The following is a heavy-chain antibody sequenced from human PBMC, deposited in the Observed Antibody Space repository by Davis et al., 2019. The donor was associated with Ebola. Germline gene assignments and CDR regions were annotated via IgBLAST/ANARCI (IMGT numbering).Heavy chain of an antibody. J-gene: IGHJ6*03. D-gene: IGHD2-2*01. CDR3: AKEVGAHYYYYYYMDV. CDR1: GFTFSSYA. Sequence: GESLKISCAASGFTFSSYAMSWVRQAPGKGLEWVSAISGSGGSTYYADSVKGRFTISRDNSKNTLYLQMNSLRAEDTAVYYCAKEVGAHYYYYYYMDVWGKGTTVTVSS. V-gene: IGHV3-23*01. CDR2: ISGSGGST.